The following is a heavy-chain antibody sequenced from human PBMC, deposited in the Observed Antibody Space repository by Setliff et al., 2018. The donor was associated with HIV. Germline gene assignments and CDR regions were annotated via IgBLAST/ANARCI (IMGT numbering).Heavy chain of an antibody. J-gene: IGHJ6*03. CDR3: ARSPPTTFWSGYTYYYYMDV. Sequence: SETLSLTCTVSGDSISSSTFYWGWIRQPPGKGLEWIGSIYYSGTTYYNPSPKSRVAISVDTSKNQFSLKLNSVTAADTAVYYCARSPPTTFWSGYTYYYYMDVWGKGTTVTVSS. V-gene: IGHV4-39*07. CDR1: GDSISSSTFY. D-gene: IGHD3-3*01. CDR2: IYYSGTT.